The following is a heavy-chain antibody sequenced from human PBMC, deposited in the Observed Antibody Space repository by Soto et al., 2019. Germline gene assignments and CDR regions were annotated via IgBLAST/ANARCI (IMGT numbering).Heavy chain of an antibody. CDR3: ARFVSSGWYSYFDY. D-gene: IGHD6-19*01. CDR1: GGTFSSYA. V-gene: IGHV1-69*13. CDR2: IIPIFGTA. Sequence: ASVKVSCKASGGTFSSYAISWVRQAPGQGLEWMGGIIPIFGTANYAQKFQGRVTITADESTSTAYMELSSLRSEDTAVYYCARFVSSGWYSYFDYWGQGTLVTVSS. J-gene: IGHJ4*02.